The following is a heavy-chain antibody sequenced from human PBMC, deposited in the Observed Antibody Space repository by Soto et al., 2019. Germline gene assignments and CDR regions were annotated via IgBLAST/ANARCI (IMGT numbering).Heavy chain of an antibody. J-gene: IGHJ6*03. CDR2: IYYTGST. V-gene: IGHV4-31*03. CDR3: ARDQLSVTTGSLDYYYMDV. D-gene: IGHD4-17*01. Sequence: PSETLSLTCTFSGGSISSGGYYWNWIRQHPGKGLEWIGDIYYTGSTHYNPSLKSRVTITVDTSKNQFSLKLSSVTAADTAVYYCARDQLSVTTGSLDYYYMDVWGKGTTVTVS. CDR1: GGSISSGGYY.